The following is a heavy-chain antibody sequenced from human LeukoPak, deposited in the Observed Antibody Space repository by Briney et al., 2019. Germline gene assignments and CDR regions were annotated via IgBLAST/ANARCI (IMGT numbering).Heavy chain of an antibody. V-gene: IGHV1-8*02. CDR2: MNPNSGNT. CDR1: GYTFTGYY. J-gene: IGHJ6*03. D-gene: IGHD3/OR15-3a*01. CDR3: ARALSWTTNSYYYMDV. Sequence: ASVKVSCKASGYTFTGYYMHWVRQAPGQGLEWMGWMNPNSGNTGYAQKFQGRVTMTKNTSITTAYMELSSLRSEDTAVYYCARALSWTTNSYYYMDVWGKGTTVTVSS.